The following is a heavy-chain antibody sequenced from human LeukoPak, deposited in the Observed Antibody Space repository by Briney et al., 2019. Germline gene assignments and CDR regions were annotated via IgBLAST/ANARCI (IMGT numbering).Heavy chain of an antibody. CDR2: IMPLFNTA. CDR1: GGTFSSYS. V-gene: IGHV1-69*05. J-gene: IGHJ6*03. CDR3: ARVDRYHYYLDV. Sequence: ASVTVSCKASGGTFSSYSITWVRQAPGQGLEWMGGIMPLFNTANYAQHFQGRVTITTDESTSTAYMELSSLRFEDTAMYYCARVDRYHYYLDVWGKGTTVTVSS.